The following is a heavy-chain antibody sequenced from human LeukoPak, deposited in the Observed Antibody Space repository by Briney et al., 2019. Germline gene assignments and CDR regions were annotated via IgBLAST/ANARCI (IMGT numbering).Heavy chain of an antibody. J-gene: IGHJ6*02. D-gene: IGHD3-10*01. CDR3: ATAATGLLWFGDPDGMDV. CDR1: GYTFTSYA. Sequence: ASVKVSCKASGYTFTSYAIHWVRQAPGQRLEWMGWISAGNGNTKYSQNFQGRVTFISNTSATTAFMELSSLRSEDAAVYYCATAATGLLWFGDPDGMDVWGQGTTVTVSS. CDR2: ISAGNGNT. V-gene: IGHV1-3*01.